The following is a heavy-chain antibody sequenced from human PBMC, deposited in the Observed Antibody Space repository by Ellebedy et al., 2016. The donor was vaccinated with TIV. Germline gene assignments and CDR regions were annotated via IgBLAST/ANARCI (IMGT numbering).Heavy chain of an antibody. D-gene: IGHD4-17*01. Sequence: GESLKISCVASGFSFSSYWMTWVRQPPGNGLERVANIGLDGGDKYYVDSVKGRFTVSRDNAKNSLYLQMTSLRADDTGVYYCATDGSYGDFRTPRHAFVFWGQGTRVTVSS. CDR2: IGLDGGDK. V-gene: IGHV3-7*01. J-gene: IGHJ3*01. CDR3: ATDGSYGDFRTPRHAFVF. CDR1: GFSFSSYW.